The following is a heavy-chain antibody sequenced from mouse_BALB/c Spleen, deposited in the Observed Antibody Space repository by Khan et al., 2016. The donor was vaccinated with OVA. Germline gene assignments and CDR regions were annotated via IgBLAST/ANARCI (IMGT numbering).Heavy chain of an antibody. CDR3: ERRTTGYAMDY. Sequence: QVQLQQSGAELARPGASVKMSCKASGYTFTSNTMHWVKQRPGQGLEWIGYINPRSSYTNYNQKFKDKATLTADKSSSTAYMQLSSLTFEDSAVYYCERRTTGYAMDYCGQGTSVTVSS. CDR2: INPRSSYT. V-gene: IGHV1-4*01. J-gene: IGHJ4*01. CDR1: GYTFTSNT. D-gene: IGHD2-14*01.